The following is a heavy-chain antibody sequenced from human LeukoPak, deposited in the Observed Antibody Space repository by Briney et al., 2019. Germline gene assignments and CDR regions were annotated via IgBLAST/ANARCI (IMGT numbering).Heavy chain of an antibody. Sequence: GGSLRLSCAASGFTFSSYWTSWVRQAPGKGLEWVANIKQDGSEKYYVDSVKGRFTISRDNAKNSLYLQMNSLRAEDTAVYYCASGLLEFDYWGQGTLVTVSS. J-gene: IGHJ4*02. CDR1: GFTFSSYW. D-gene: IGHD2-15*01. CDR3: ASGLLEFDY. V-gene: IGHV3-7*01. CDR2: IKQDGSEK.